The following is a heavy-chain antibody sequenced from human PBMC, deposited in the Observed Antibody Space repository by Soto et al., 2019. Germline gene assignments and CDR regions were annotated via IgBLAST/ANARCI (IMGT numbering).Heavy chain of an antibody. CDR2: IYSGGTT. J-gene: IGHJ4*02. V-gene: IGHV3-66*01. D-gene: IGHD6-6*01. Sequence: EVQLVESGGGLVQPGGSLRLSCAASGFTVSSNYMSWVRQAPGKGLEWVSVIYSGGTTYYADSVKGRFTISRDNSKNTLYLQMNSLRAEDTAVYYCARGARLPCLFDYWGQGTLVTVSS. CDR1: GFTVSSNY. CDR3: ARGARLPCLFDY.